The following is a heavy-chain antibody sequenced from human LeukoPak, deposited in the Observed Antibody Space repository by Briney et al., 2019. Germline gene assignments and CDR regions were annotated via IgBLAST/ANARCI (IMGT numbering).Heavy chain of an antibody. V-gene: IGHV3-7*01. CDR2: IKQDGSEK. CDR1: GFTFSSYW. CDR3: ARSKHAYSSSWYRGASGYYYMDV. J-gene: IGHJ6*03. D-gene: IGHD6-13*01. Sequence: GGSLRLSCAASGFTFSSYWMSWVRQAPGKGLEWVANIKQDGSEKYYVDSVKGRFTISRDNAKNSPYLQMNSLRAEDTAVYYCARSKHAYSSSWYRGASGYYYMDVWGKGTTVTISS.